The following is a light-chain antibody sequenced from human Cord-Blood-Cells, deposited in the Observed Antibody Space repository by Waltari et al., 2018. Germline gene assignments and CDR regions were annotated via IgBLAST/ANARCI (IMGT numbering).Light chain of an antibody. CDR2: QGS. CDR3: QAWDSSTVV. J-gene: IGLJ2*01. Sequence: SYELTQPPSVSVSPGQTASITCSGHKLGDKYAYWYQQKPGQSPVLVIYQGSKPPSGIHERFSGSNSGNTATLTISGTQAMDEADYYCQAWDSSTVVFGGGTKLTVL. CDR1: KLGDKY. V-gene: IGLV3-1*01.